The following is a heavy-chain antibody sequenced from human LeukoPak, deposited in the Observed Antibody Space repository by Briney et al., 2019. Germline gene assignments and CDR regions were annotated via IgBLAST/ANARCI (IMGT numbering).Heavy chain of an antibody. V-gene: IGHV3-33*08. CDR3: ARDQGNVGATWAFDI. Sequence: QPGGSLRLSCAASGFTFSNYWMTWVRQAPGKGLEWVAVIWYDGSNKYYADSVKGRFTISRDNSKNTLYLQMNSLRAEDTAVYYCARDQGNVGATWAFDIWGQGTMVTVSS. D-gene: IGHD1-26*01. CDR2: IWYDGSNK. CDR1: GFTFSNYW. J-gene: IGHJ3*02.